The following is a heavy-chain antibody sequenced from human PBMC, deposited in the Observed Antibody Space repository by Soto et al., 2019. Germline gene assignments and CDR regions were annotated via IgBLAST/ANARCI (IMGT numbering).Heavy chain of an antibody. J-gene: IGHJ4*02. CDR2: IYWDGDK. V-gene: IGHV2-5*02. Sequence: QITLKESGPTLVKPTQTLTLTCTFSGFSLSTSGVGVGWIRQPPGKALEWLALIYWDGDKRYSPSLKSRLTITKDTSKNQVVLTMTNMDPVDTATYYCAHRRSGIAAADTYFDYWGQGTLVTVSS. CDR1: GFSLSTSGVG. CDR3: AHRRSGIAAADTYFDY. D-gene: IGHD6-13*01.